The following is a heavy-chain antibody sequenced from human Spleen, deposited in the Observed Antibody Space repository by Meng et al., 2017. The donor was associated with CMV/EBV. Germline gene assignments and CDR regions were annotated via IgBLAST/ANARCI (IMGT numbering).Heavy chain of an antibody. CDR3: AKAERWELGAFDY. D-gene: IGHD1-26*01. V-gene: IGHV3-9*03. CDR1: GFTFDDYA. CDR2: ISWNSGSI. J-gene: IGHJ4*02. Sequence: SLKISCAASGFTFDDYAMHWVRQAPGKGLEWVSGISWNSGSIGYADSVKGRFTISRDNAKNSLYLQMNGLRAEDMALYYCAKAERWELGAFDYWGQGTLVTVSS.